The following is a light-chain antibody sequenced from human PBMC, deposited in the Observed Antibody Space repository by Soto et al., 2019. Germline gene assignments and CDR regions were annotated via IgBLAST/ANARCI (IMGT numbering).Light chain of an antibody. V-gene: IGKV3-15*01. CDR1: QSVSSN. CDR2: GPS. J-gene: IGKJ4*01. Sequence: EIVMTQSPATLSVSPGERATLSCRASQSVSSNLAWYQQKPGQAPRLLIYGPSTRAAGIPARFSGSGSGTEFTLTISSRQSEDVAVYYCQQDNNWPLTFGGGTKVEIK. CDR3: QQDNNWPLT.